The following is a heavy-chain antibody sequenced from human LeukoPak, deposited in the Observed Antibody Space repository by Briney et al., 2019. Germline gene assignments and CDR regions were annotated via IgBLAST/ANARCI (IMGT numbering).Heavy chain of an antibody. V-gene: IGHV3-30-3*01. CDR3: ARDFEYYDILTGYYTYYYGMDV. J-gene: IGHJ6*02. D-gene: IGHD3-9*01. Sequence: PGRSLRLSCAASGFTFSSYAMHWVRQAPGKGLEWVAVISYDGSNKYYADSVKGRFTISRDNAKNSLYLQMNNLRAEDTAVYYCARDFEYYDILTGYYTYYYGMDVWGQGTTVTVSS. CDR2: ISYDGSNK. CDR1: GFTFSSYA.